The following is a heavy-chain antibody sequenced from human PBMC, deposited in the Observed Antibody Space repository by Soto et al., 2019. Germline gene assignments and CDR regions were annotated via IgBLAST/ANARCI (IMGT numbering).Heavy chain of an antibody. J-gene: IGHJ5*02. Sequence: ASVKVSCKASGYTFTSYYMHWVRQAPGQGLEWMGIINPSGGSTSYAQKFQGRVTMTRDTSTSTVYMELSSLRSEDTAVYYCASAPYGDYHLFAPWGQGTLVTVSS. D-gene: IGHD4-17*01. CDR2: INPSGGST. V-gene: IGHV1-46*03. CDR1: GYTFTSYY. CDR3: ASAPYGDYHLFAP.